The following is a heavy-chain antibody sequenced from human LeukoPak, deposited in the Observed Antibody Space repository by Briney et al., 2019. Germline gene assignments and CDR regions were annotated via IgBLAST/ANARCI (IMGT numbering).Heavy chain of an antibody. CDR1: GGSIIRYY. CDR3: ARGEGSGWYWAFDI. J-gene: IGHJ3*02. CDR2: IYSIGST. V-gene: IGHV4-59*01. Sequence: SETLSLTCTVSGGSIIRYYWGWIRQSPRRGLEWIGYIYSIGSTNYNPSRQSRVTISVDTSKHQFSLKLRSVTAADTAIYYCARGEGSGWYWAFDIWGQGTMVTVSS. D-gene: IGHD6-19*01.